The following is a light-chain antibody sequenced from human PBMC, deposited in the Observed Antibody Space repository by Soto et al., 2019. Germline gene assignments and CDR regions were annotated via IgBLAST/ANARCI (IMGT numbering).Light chain of an antibody. CDR3: QHYNSYSEA. CDR2: KAS. CDR1: QTISSW. J-gene: IGKJ1*01. Sequence: DIQMTQSPSTLSGSVGDRITITCRASQTISSWLAWYQQKPGKAPKLLIYKASTLKSGVPSRFSGSAYGTEFTLTISSLQTDDFATYYCQHYNSYSEAFGRGTKVDIK. V-gene: IGKV1-5*03.